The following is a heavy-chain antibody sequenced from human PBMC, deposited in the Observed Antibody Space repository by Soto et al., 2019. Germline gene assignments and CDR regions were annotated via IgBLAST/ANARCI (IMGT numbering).Heavy chain of an antibody. V-gene: IGHV4-59*12. J-gene: IGHJ5*02. CDR1: CGSIDSYY. Sequence: SETLSLTCSVFCGSIDSYYWSWLRQAPWKGLEWIGHNSDSGTTNYNPSLGSRVTISVDTSRKLFSLKLSSVTAADTAVYFCARDRWTSRANWFDPWGPGTLVIVS. CDR3: ARDRWTSRANWFDP. D-gene: IGHD3-16*02. CDR2: NSDSGTT.